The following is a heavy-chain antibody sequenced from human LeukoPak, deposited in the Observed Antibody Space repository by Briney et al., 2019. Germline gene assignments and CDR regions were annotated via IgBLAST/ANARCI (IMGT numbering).Heavy chain of an antibody. J-gene: IGHJ4*02. CDR3: ATGDGRAPFDY. CDR1: GITFSAYG. V-gene: IGHV3-23*01. CDR2: ISGSGGST. D-gene: IGHD5-24*01. Sequence: GGSLRLSCAASGITFSAYGMSWVRQAPGKGLEWVSTISGSGGSTYYADSVRGRFTISRDNSKNTLLLQMNTVRAEDTAVYYCATGDGRAPFDYWGQGTLVTVSP.